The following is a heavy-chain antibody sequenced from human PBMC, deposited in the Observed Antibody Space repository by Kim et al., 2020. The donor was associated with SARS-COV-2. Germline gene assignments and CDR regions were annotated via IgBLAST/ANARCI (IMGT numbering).Heavy chain of an antibody. CDR1: GFTFGDYA. CDR3: TRLVRAFDI. J-gene: IGHJ3*02. Sequence: GGSLRLSCTASGFTFGDYAMSWVRQAPGKGLEWVGFIRSKAYGGTTEYAASVKGRFTISRDDSKSIAYLQMNSLKTEDTAVYYCTRLVRAFDIWGQGTMVTVSS. D-gene: IGHD2-8*01. CDR2: IRSKAYGGTT. V-gene: IGHV3-49*04.